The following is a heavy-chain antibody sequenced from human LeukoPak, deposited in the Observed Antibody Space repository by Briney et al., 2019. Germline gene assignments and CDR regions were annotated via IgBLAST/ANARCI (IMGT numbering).Heavy chain of an antibody. V-gene: IGHV1-69*02. J-gene: IGHJ6*02. CDR2: IIPILGIA. D-gene: IGHD6-6*01. Sequence: ASVKVSCKASGYTFTGYYMHWVRQAPGQGLEWMGRIIPILGIANYAQKFQGRVTITADKSTSTAYMELSSLRSEDTAVYYCARSMHSSSSRWSSYYYGMDVWGQGTTVTVSS. CDR3: ARSMHSSSSRWSSYYYGMDV. CDR1: GYTFTGYY.